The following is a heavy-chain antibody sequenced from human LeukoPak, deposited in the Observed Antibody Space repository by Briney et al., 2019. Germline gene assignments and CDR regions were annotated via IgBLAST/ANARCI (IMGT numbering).Heavy chain of an antibody. CDR2: TYYRSKWYN. D-gene: IGHD5-18*01. Sequence: SQTLSLTCAISGDSVSSNSGAWYWIRQSPSRGLEWLGRTYYRSKWYNDYAVSVKSRITINPATSKNQFSLQLNSVTPEDTAVYYCARATRGDTTKSIDLWGRGTLVTVSS. V-gene: IGHV6-1*01. J-gene: IGHJ2*01. CDR3: ARATRGDTTKSIDL. CDR1: GDSVSSNSGA.